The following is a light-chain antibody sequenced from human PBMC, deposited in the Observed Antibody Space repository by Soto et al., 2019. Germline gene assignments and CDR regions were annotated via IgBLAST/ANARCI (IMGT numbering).Light chain of an antibody. Sequence: EMVWTQSPGTVSLSPGERATLSCRASQSVSSRNLAWYRQKPGPAPSLLIFGASNRATGIPDRFSGSGSVTDFTLTISRLEPEDCAVYYCLRYGDSPPAYTFGQGTKLEIK. J-gene: IGKJ2*01. CDR3: LRYGDSPPAYT. CDR1: QSVSSRN. V-gene: IGKV3-20*01. CDR2: GAS.